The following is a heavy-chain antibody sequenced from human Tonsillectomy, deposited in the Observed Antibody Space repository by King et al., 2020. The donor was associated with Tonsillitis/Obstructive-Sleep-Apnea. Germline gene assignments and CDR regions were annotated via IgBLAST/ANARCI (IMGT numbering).Heavy chain of an antibody. CDR3: ARGRSGWWDY. J-gene: IGHJ4*02. Sequence: VQLVESGAEVKKPGESLKISCKGSGYSITSYWIMWVRQMPGKGLEWRGRIDPSDSHTTYSPSFEGHVTISSDRSINTAYLQWSSLKASDTAMYYCARGRSGWWDYWGQGTLVIVSS. D-gene: IGHD6-19*01. V-gene: IGHV5-10-1*03. CDR1: GYSITSYW. CDR2: IDPSDSHT.